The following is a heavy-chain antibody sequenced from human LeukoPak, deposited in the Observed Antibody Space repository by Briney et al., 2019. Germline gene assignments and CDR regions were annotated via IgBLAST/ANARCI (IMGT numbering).Heavy chain of an antibody. J-gene: IGHJ4*02. V-gene: IGHV4-31*03. D-gene: IGHD2-15*01. CDR1: GGSISSSSYY. CDR2: IYYSGST. CDR3: ARWSPYYFDY. Sequence: MSSETLSLTCTVSGGSISSSSYYWGWIRQHPGKGLEWIGFIYYSGSTYYNPSLKSRVTISVDTSKNHFSLKVSSVTAADTAVYYCARWSPYYFDYWGQGTLVTVSS.